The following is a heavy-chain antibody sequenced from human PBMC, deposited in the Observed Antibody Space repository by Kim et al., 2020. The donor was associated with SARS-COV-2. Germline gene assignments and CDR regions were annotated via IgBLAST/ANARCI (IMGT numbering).Heavy chain of an antibody. J-gene: IGHJ4*02. CDR3: ARDADY. V-gene: IGHV4-30-4*01. Sequence: YYSGRTYNNPSLKSRVTISVDTSKNQFSLKLSSVTAADTAVYYCARDADYWGQGTLVTVSS. CDR2: YYSGRT.